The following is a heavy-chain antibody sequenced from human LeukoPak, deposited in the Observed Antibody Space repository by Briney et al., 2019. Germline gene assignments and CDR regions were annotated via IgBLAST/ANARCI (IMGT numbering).Heavy chain of an antibody. D-gene: IGHD6-13*01. V-gene: IGHV4-34*01. J-gene: IGHJ3*02. Sequence: SETLSLTCAVYGGSFSGYYWSWIRQPPGKGLEWIGEINHSGSTNYNPSLKSRVTISVDTSKNQFSLKLSSVTAADTAVYYCARVAAAAGDAFDIWGQGTMVTVSS. CDR3: ARVAAAAGDAFDI. CDR2: INHSGST. CDR1: GGSFSGYY.